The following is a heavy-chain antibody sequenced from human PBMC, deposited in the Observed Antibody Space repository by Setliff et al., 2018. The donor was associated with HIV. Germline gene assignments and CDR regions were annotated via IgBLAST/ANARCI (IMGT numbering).Heavy chain of an antibody. CDR2: IYTSGST. CDR1: GGSISSYY. V-gene: IGHV4-4*08. Sequence: SETLSLTCTVSGGSISSYYWSWIRQPPGKGLEWIGYIYTSGSTNYNPSLKSRLTMPVDTSKNQFSLKLSSVTAADTAVYYCARPRYTSSYTPFDYWGQGTLVTVSS. D-gene: IGHD6-6*01. J-gene: IGHJ4*02. CDR3: ARPRYTSSYTPFDY.